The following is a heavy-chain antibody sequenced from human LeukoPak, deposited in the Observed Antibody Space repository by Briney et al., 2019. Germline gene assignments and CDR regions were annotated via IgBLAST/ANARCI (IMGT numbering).Heavy chain of an antibody. D-gene: IGHD6-13*01. V-gene: IGHV3-30*18. CDR1: GFTFSSYG. Sequence: EGSLRLSCAASGFTFSSYGMHWVRQAPGKGLEWVAVISYDGSNKYYADSVKGRFTISRDNSKNTLYLQMNSLRAEDTAVYYCAKDGRWGQQLVGYFDYWGQGTLVTVSS. CDR3: AKDGRWGQQLVGYFDY. CDR2: ISYDGSNK. J-gene: IGHJ4*02.